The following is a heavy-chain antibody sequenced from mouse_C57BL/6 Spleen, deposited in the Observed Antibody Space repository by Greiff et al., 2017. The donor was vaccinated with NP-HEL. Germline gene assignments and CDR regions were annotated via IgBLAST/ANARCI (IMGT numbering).Heavy chain of an antibody. V-gene: IGHV1-7*01. CDR1: GYTFTSYW. CDR2: INPSSGYT. Sequence: VQLQQSGAELAKPGASVKLSCKASGYTFTSYWMHWVKQRPGQGLEWMGYINPSSGYTKYNQKFKDKATLTADKSSSTAYMQLSSLTYEDSAVYYCYAGYYFDYWGQGTTLTVSS. D-gene: IGHD4-1*01. CDR3: YAGYYFDY. J-gene: IGHJ2*01.